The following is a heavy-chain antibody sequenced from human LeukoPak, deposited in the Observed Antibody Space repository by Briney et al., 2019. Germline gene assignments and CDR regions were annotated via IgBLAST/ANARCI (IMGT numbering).Heavy chain of an antibody. CDR3: ATQIDSSGYYSY. V-gene: IGHV4-59*01. CDR1: DDSITMYY. D-gene: IGHD3-22*01. J-gene: IGHJ4*02. Sequence: PSETLSLTCSVSDDSITMYYWSWIRQPPGKGLEWIGYIYYSGSTNYNPPLKSRVTISVDTSKNQFSLKLSSVTAADTAVYYCATQIDSSGYYSYWGQGTLVTVSS. CDR2: IYYSGST.